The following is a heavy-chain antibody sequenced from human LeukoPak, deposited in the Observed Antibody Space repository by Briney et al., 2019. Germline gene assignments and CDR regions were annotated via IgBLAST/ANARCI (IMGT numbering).Heavy chain of an antibody. CDR1: GGSISSGGYY. D-gene: IGHD5-18*01. V-gene: IGHV4-30-2*01. CDR3: ARETAMVTNYYYYYMDV. CDR2: IYHSGST. Sequence: SETLSLTCTVSGGSISSGGYYWSWIRQPPGKGLEWIGYIYHSGSTYYNPSLKSRVTISVDRSKNQFSLKLSSVTAADTAVYYCARETAMVTNYYYYYMDVWGKGTTVTVSS. J-gene: IGHJ6*03.